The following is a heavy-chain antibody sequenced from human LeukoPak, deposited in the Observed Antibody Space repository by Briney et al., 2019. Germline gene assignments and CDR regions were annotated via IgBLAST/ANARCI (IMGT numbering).Heavy chain of an antibody. CDR3: GMEEEAFDI. J-gene: IGHJ3*02. Sequence: GGSLSLSCAPSGFTFSSYSMNWVRQAPGKGLEWVSSISYTSSYKYYADSVKGRFTISRDNAKNSVYLQMNSLRAEDTAVYYCGMEEEAFDIWGQGTVVTVSS. CDR1: GFTFSSYS. CDR2: ISYTSSYK. V-gene: IGHV3-21*01. D-gene: IGHD3-3*01.